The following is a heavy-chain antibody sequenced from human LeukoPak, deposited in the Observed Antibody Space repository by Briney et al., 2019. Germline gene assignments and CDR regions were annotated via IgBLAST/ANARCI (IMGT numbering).Heavy chain of an antibody. J-gene: IGHJ4*02. CDR3: AVTTLKSRDGYNPPVY. V-gene: IGHV3-7*01. D-gene: IGHD5-24*01. CDR1: GFTLSSYW. CDR2: IKQDGSEK. Sequence: PGGSLRLSCAASGFTLSSYWMSWVRQAPGKGLEWVANIKQDGSEKYYVDSVKGRFTISRDNAKNSLYLQMNSLRAEDTAVYYCAVTTLKSRDGYNPPVYWGQGTLVTVSS.